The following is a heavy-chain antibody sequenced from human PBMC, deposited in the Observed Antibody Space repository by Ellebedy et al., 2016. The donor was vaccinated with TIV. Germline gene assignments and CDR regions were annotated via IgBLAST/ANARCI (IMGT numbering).Heavy chain of an antibody. CDR1: GFTFSTYW. J-gene: IGHJ4*02. D-gene: IGHD4-11*01. CDR3: KKNYPTITDRYSYGSNDW. Sequence: GESLKISCAASGFTFSTYWMGWVRQAAGKGLEWVANTKQDGSEKYYVDSVMGRFTISRDNAKNSLYLQMNSLRAEDTAIYFCKKNYPTITDRYSYGSNDWWGQGTLVTVSS. V-gene: IGHV3-7*03. CDR2: TKQDGSEK.